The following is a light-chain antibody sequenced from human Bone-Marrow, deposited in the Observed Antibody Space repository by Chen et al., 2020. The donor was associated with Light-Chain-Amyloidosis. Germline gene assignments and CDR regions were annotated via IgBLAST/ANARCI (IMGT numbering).Light chain of an antibody. CDR1: QSLVYSDGNTY. CDR2: KVS. Sequence: DVVMTQSPLSLPVTLGQPASISCRSSQSLVYSDGNTYWNWFQQRPGQSPRRLIYKVSNRDSGVPDRFSGSGSGTDFTLKISRLEAEDVGVYYCMRGTHWHTFRQGTKLEIK. V-gene: IGKV2-30*01. CDR3: MRGTHWHT. J-gene: IGKJ2*01.